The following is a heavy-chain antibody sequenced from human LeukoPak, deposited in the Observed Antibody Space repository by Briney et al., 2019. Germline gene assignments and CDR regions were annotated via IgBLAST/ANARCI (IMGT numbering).Heavy chain of an antibody. CDR2: IYLSGST. V-gene: IGHV4-38-2*02. CDR3: ARFGGGQLGLDYFDY. D-gene: IGHD6-13*01. CDR1: GYSISSGYY. J-gene: IGHJ4*02. Sequence: PSETLSLTCTVSGYSISSGYYWGWIRQPPGKGLEWIGSIYLSGSTYYNPSLKSRVTISVDTSKNQFSLKLSSVTAADTAVYYCARFGGGQLGLDYFDYWGQGTLVTVSS.